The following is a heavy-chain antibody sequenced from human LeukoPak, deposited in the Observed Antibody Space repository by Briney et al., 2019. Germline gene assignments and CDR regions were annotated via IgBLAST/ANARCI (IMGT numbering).Heavy chain of an antibody. CDR3: ARHVVAVGFDY. D-gene: IGHD3-22*01. CDR2: ITSSSSYI. V-gene: IGHV3-21*01. Sequence: GGSLRLSCAASGFTFSSYSMNWVRQAPGKGLEWVSSITSSSSYIYYADSVKGRFTISRDNAKNSLYLQMNSLRAEDTAVYYCARHVVAVGFDYWGQGTVVTVCS. CDR1: GFTFSSYS. J-gene: IGHJ4*02.